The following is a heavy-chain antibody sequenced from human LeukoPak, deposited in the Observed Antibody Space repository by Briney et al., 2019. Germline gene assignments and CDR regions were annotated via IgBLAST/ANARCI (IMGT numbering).Heavy chain of an antibody. D-gene: IGHD3-16*01. CDR2: ISGSGGST. CDR1: GFTFSSYG. J-gene: IGHJ4*02. CDR3: ARDQNYAACDY. Sequence: QPGGSLRLSCAASGFTFSSYGMSWARQAPGKGLEWVSAISGSGGSTYYAGSVKGRFTISRDNAKNSLYLQMNSLRAEDTAVYYCARDQNYAACDYWGQGTLVTVSS. V-gene: IGHV3-23*01.